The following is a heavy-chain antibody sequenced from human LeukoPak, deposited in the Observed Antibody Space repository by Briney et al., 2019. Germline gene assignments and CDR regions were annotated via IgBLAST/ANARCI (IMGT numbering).Heavy chain of an antibody. D-gene: IGHD6-19*01. V-gene: IGHV3-7*01. Sequence: GGSLRLSCAASGFTFSNYWMSWVRQAPGKGLEWVANIKQDGSEKYYVDSLKGRFTISRDNAKNSLYLQMNSLRAEDTAVYYCARDILGWLVDYWGQGTLVTVSS. CDR2: IKQDGSEK. CDR3: ARDILGWLVDY. J-gene: IGHJ4*02. CDR1: GFTFSNYW.